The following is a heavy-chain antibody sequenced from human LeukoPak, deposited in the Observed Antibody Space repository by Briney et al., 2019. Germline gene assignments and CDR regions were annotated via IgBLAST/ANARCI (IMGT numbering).Heavy chain of an antibody. CDR2: IRYDGSNK. D-gene: IGHD1-26*01. V-gene: IGHV3-30*02. J-gene: IGHJ6*03. CDR3: AKQGGARQDYYMDV. CDR1: GFTLSSYG. Sequence: PGGSLRLSCAASGFTLSSYGMHWVRQAPGKGLEWVAFIRYDGSNKYYADSVKGRFTISRDNSKNTLYLQMNSLRAEDTAVYYCAKQGGARQDYYMDVWGNGTTVIVSS.